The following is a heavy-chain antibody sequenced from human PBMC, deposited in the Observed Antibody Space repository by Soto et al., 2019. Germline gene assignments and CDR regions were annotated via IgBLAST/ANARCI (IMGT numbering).Heavy chain of an antibody. J-gene: IGHJ6*02. V-gene: IGHV3-33*01. CDR3: LRAMNHYASGSYPDGMDV. CDR2: LWYDGSNK. D-gene: IGHD3-10*01. CDR1: GYTFSSYG. Sequence: QVQLVESGGGVVQPGRSLRLSCAASGYTFSSYGMHWVRQAPGKGLVWVAVLWYDGSNKYYAEAVKGRFTISRDNSKNAVYLQTNSMRAEDTAVYSCLRAMNHYASGSYPDGMDVWGQGTTVTVSS.